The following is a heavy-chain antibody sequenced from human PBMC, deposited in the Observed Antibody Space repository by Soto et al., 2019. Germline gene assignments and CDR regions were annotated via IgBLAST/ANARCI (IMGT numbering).Heavy chain of an antibody. CDR3: AKVATYYYGSGSTYYFDY. CDR2: ISGSGGST. D-gene: IGHD3-10*01. J-gene: IGHJ4*02. CDR1: GFTFSSYA. Sequence: GGSLRLSCAASGFTFSSYAMSWVRQAPGKGLEWVSAISGSGGSTYYADSVKGRFTISRDNSKNTLYLQMNSLRAEDTAVYYRAKVATYYYGSGSTYYFDYWGQGTLVTVSS. V-gene: IGHV3-23*01.